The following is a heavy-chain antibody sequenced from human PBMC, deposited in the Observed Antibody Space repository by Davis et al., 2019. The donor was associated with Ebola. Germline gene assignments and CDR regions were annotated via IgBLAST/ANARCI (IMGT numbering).Heavy chain of an antibody. CDR2: IWYDGSNK. CDR3: ARGEEEALIWVGELAH. V-gene: IGHV3-33*01. J-gene: IGHJ4*02. CDR1: GFTFSSHG. D-gene: IGHD3-10*01. Sequence: GESLKISCAASGFTFSSHGMHWVRQAPGKGLEWVAVIWYDGSNKYYADSVKGRFTISRDTSKNTLYLQMSSLRVEDTGVYYCARGEEEALIWVGELAHWGQGTLVTVSS.